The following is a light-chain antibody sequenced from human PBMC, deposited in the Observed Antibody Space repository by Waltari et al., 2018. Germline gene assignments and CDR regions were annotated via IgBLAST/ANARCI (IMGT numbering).Light chain of an antibody. CDR2: LGS. V-gene: IGKV2-28*01. CDR3: MQALQSPLT. Sequence: DIVMTQSPLSQPVTPGEPASISCKSSRSLLHSSGYNYVDWYLQKPGQSPQLLISLGSNRASGVPDRFSGSGSGTDFTLKISRVEAEDVGVYYCMQALQSPLTFGGGTKVEIK. J-gene: IGKJ4*01. CDR1: RSLLHSSGYNY.